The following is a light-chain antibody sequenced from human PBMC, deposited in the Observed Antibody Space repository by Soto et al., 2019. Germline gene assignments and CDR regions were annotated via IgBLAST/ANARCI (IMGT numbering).Light chain of an antibody. V-gene: IGLV1-44*01. J-gene: IGLJ3*02. CDR1: SSNIGSTT. Sequence: QSVLTQPPSASGTPGQRVTIACSGSSSNIGSTTVKWYQQLPGTAPKLLIYNNNQRPSGVPDRFSGSKSGTSASLAISGLQSEDKADYYCAAWDDSLNGVVFGGGTQQTVL. CDR3: AAWDDSLNGVV. CDR2: NNN.